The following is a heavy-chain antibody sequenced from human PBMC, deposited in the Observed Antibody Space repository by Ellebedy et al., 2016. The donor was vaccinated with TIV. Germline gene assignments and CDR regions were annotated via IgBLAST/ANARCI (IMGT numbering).Heavy chain of an antibody. J-gene: IGHJ4*02. D-gene: IGHD3-3*01. Sequence: SETLSLXXTVSGGSISSSSYYWGWIRQPPGKGLEWIGSIYYSGGTYYNPSLKSRVTISVDTSKNQFSLKLSSVTAADTAVYYCARRVTIFGVVFRGFYFDYWGQGTLVTVSS. V-gene: IGHV4-39*01. CDR3: ARRVTIFGVVFRGFYFDY. CDR1: GGSISSSSYY. CDR2: IYYSGGT.